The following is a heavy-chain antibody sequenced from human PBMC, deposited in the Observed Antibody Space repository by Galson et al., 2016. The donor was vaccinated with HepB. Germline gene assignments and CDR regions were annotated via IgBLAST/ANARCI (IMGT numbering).Heavy chain of an antibody. D-gene: IGHD6-19*01. V-gene: IGHV1-2*02. J-gene: IGHJ6*02. CDR1: GYTFTGYY. Sequence: SVKVSCKASGYTFTGYYMHWVRQAPGQGLEWMGWINPNSGGTNYAQKFQGRVTMTRDTSISTAYMELSRLRSDDTAVYYCARVRQWLRRNYYYYGMDVGGQGTTVTGSS. CDR2: INPNSGGT. CDR3: ARVRQWLRRNYYYYGMDV.